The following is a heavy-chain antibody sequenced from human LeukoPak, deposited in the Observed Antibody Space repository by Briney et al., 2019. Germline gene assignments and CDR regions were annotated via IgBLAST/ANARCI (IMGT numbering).Heavy chain of an antibody. Sequence: SVKVSCKASGGTFSSYAISWVRQAPGQGLEWMGRIIPILGIANYAQKSQGRVTITADKSTSTAYMELSSLRSEDTAVYYCARERELLAGPYFDYWGQGTQVTVSS. CDR3: ARERELLAGPYFDY. V-gene: IGHV1-69*04. D-gene: IGHD1-26*01. CDR1: GGTFSSYA. CDR2: IIPILGIA. J-gene: IGHJ4*02.